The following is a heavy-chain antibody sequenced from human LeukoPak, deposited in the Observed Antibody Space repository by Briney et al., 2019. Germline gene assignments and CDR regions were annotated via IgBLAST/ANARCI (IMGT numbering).Heavy chain of an antibody. CDR2: INHSGST. V-gene: IGHV4-34*01. CDR1: GGSFSGYY. J-gene: IGHJ6*03. Sequence: SETVSLTCAVYGGSFSGYYWSWVRQPPGKGLEWIGEINHSGSTNYNPSLKSRVTISVDTSKNQFSLKLSSVTAADTAVYYCARESDFWSGALVCYYYYYMDVWGKGTTVTVSS. D-gene: IGHD3-3*01. CDR3: ARESDFWSGALVCYYYYYMDV.